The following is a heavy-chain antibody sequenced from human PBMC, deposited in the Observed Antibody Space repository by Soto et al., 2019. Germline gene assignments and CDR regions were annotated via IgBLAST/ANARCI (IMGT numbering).Heavy chain of an antibody. CDR2: ISGSGGST. D-gene: IGHD6-19*01. CDR1: GFTFSSYA. J-gene: IGHJ6*02. V-gene: IGHV3-23*01. Sequence: EVQLLESGGGLVQPGGSLRLSCAASGFTFSSYAMSWVRQAPGKGLEWVSAISGSGGSTYYADSVKGRFTISRDNSKNTLYLQMNSLRAEDTAVYYCANEGNIAVAVFGGMDVWGQGNTVTVSS. CDR3: ANEGNIAVAVFGGMDV.